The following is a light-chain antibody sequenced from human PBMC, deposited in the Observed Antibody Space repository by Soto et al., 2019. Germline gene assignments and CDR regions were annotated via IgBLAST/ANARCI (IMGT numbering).Light chain of an antibody. CDR3: QQRVNWPLT. CDR2: DAS. CDR1: QSISSH. J-gene: IGKJ4*01. Sequence: EIVLTQSPATLSLSPGDRATLSCRASQSISSHLVWYQQKPGQAPRLLMYDASNRATGIPARFSGSGSGSDFTLTISSLEPEDFAVYYCQQRVNWPLTFGGGTKVEIK. V-gene: IGKV3-11*01.